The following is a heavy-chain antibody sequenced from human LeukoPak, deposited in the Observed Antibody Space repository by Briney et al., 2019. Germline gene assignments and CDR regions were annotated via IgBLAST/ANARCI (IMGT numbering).Heavy chain of an antibody. CDR3: ARDDLDCSGGTCYPDDF. V-gene: IGHV1-18*01. J-gene: IGHJ4*02. Sequence: ASVKVSCKASGYTFSSYGIRWVRQAPGQGLEWMGWISAYNGNIKYAQKFQGRVTMTTDTSTSTAYMELRSLRSDDTAMYFCARDDLDCSGGTCYPDDFWGQGTLVTVSS. CDR2: ISAYNGNI. CDR1: GYTFSSYG. D-gene: IGHD2-15*01.